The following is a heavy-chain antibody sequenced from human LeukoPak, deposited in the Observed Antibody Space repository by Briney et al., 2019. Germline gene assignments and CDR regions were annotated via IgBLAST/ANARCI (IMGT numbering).Heavy chain of an antibody. Sequence: SETLSLTCTVSDGTISSYYWNWIRQPPGKGLEWIGYIHYSGSTKYNPSLKSRVTISVDTSKNQFSLKLSSVTAADTAVYYCARWYSSGWAFDYWGQGTLVTVSS. V-gene: IGHV4-59*08. CDR2: IHYSGST. D-gene: IGHD6-19*01. J-gene: IGHJ4*02. CDR3: ARWYSSGWAFDY. CDR1: DGTISSYY.